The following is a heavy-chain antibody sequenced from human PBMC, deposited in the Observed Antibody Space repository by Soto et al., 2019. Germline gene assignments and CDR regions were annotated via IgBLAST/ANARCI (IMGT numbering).Heavy chain of an antibody. D-gene: IGHD3-22*01. CDR1: GGSITNSIYF. CDR2: LYYSGST. Sequence: QLHLLESGPGLVKPSETLSLTCTVSGGSITNSIYFWGWIRQAPGKGLEWIGNLYYSGSTVYNPSLKSRVTISVDTSKTQFSLRLTSVTAADTAVYSCARGNLGSSAYYGASSGAFDIWGQGTMVTVSS. V-gene: IGHV4-39*01. CDR3: ARGNLGSSAYYGASSGAFDI. J-gene: IGHJ3*02.